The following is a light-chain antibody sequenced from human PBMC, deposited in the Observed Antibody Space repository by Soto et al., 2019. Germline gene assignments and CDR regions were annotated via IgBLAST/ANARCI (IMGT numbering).Light chain of an antibody. CDR2: ADN. J-gene: IGLJ1*01. Sequence: QSVLTQPPSVSAAPGRKVTVCCSGSSSNVGGNAVSWYAPLPGTDPKSLIYADNERTSGTPDRFSGSTSGTSATLSITGLKTGDEADYYCGSWDSSMSAPVFGTGTKVTVL. CDR1: SSNVGGNA. V-gene: IGLV1-51*01. CDR3: GSWDSSMSAPV.